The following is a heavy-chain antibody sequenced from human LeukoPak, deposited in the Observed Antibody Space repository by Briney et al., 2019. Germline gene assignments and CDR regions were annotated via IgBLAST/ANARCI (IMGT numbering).Heavy chain of an antibody. CDR2: ISWNSGSI. J-gene: IGHJ3*02. D-gene: IGHD2-2*01. CDR3: AKAVDCSSTRCYPRDDAFDI. V-gene: IGHV3-9*01. Sequence: GGSLRLSCAASGFTFDDYAMHWVRQAPGKGLEWVSGISWNSGSIGYADSVKGRFTISRDNAKNSLYLQMNTLRAEDTALYYCAKAVDCSSTRCYPRDDAFDIWGQGTMVTVSS. CDR1: GFTFDDYA.